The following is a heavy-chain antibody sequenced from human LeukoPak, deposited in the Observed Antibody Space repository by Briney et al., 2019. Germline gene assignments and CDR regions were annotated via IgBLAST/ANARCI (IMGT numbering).Heavy chain of an antibody. V-gene: IGHV4-39*01. CDR3: ARRSTVTTNFDY. D-gene: IGHD4-17*01. Sequence: SETLSLTCTVSGASPSSNRYSWGWIRQPPGEVLECIGRIYYSGSTCYNPSLKSRVTISADATKNQFSLKVSSVTAADTAVYYCARRSTVTTNFDYWGQGTLVTVSS. CDR2: IYYSGST. CDR1: GASPSSNRYS. J-gene: IGHJ4*02.